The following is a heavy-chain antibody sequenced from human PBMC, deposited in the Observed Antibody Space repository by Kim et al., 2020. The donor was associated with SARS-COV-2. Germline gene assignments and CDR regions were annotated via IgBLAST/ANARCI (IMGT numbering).Heavy chain of an antibody. CDR2: IYYSGST. D-gene: IGHD4-17*01. J-gene: IGHJ3*02. V-gene: IGHV4-39*01. CDR3: ALWSMTTVTTSDAFDI. Sequence: SETLSLTCTVSGGSISSSSYYWGWIRQPPGKGLEWIGSIYYSGSTYYNPSLKSRVTISVDTSKNQFSLKLSSVTAADTAVYYCALWSMTTVTTSDAFDIWGQGTMVTVSS. CDR1: GGSISSSSYY.